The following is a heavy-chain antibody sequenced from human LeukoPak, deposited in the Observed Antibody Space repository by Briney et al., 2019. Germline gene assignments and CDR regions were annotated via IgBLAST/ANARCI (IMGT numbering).Heavy chain of an antibody. V-gene: IGHV3-48*03. CDR2: ISTSGRTM. CDR1: GFTFSTYE. CDR3: ARGSTYSSGWYTGFDY. Sequence: GGSLRLSCVASGFTFSTYEMNWVRQAPGKGLEWVSYISTSGRTMYYADSVKGRFTISRDNAKKSVCLQMNSLRAEDTAVYYCARGSTYSSGWYTGFDYWGQGSLVTVSS. J-gene: IGHJ4*02. D-gene: IGHD6-19*01.